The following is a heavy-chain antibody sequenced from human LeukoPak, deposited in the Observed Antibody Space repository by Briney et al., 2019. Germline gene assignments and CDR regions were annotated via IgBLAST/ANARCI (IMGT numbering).Heavy chain of an antibody. V-gene: IGHV1-2*02. J-gene: IGHJ4*02. D-gene: IGHD2-15*01. CDR2: INPNSGGT. CDR3: ARGRHCSGGSCYLDY. Sequence: ASVKVSFKGSGYTFSGYYMQWVRQAPGQGLEWMGWINPNSGGTNYAQKFQGRITLTRDTSISTVYMELRGLNSDDTAVYYCARGRHCSGGSCYLDYWGQGTLLTVSS. CDR1: GYTFSGYY.